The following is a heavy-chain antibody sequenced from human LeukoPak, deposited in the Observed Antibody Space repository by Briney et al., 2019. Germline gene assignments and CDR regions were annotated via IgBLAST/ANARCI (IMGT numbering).Heavy chain of an antibody. D-gene: IGHD6-13*01. CDR1: GFTVSSNY. CDR3: ARGRYSSSWFDY. CDR2: IKQDGSEK. V-gene: IGHV3-7*04. J-gene: IGHJ4*02. Sequence: GGSLRLSCAASGFTVSSNYMSWVRQAPGKGLEWVANIKQDGSEKYYVDSVKGRFTISRDNAKNSLYLQVNSLRVEDTAVYYCARGRYSSSWFDYWGQGTLVIVSS.